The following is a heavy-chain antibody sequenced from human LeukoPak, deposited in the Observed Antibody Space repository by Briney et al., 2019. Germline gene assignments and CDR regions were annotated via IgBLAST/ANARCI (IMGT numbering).Heavy chain of an antibody. CDR1: GYTFTGYY. Sequence: ASVKVSCKASGYTFTGYYIHWVRQGPGQGPEWMGWINPNTGDTNYAQKFQGRVTMTSDTSINTAYMDLRTLRSDDTAVYYCARPTRYNWIYDAFDIWGQGTMVTVSS. D-gene: IGHD1-7*01. CDR2: INPNTGDT. J-gene: IGHJ3*02. V-gene: IGHV1-2*02. CDR3: ARPTRYNWIYDAFDI.